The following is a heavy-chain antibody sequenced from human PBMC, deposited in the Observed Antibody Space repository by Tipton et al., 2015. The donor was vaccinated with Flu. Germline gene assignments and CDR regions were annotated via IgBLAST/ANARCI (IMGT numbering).Heavy chain of an antibody. D-gene: IGHD1-1*01. Sequence: SLRLSCAVSGFTVSSNYMSWVRQAPGKGLEWVSVIYSGGSTYYADSVKGRFTISRDNNKNTLYLEMNSLRAEDTAVYYCARDRRAEAGTEYYFDYWGQGTLVTVSS. CDR1: GFTVSSNY. V-gene: IGHV3-53*01. CDR3: ARDRRAEAGTEYYFDY. J-gene: IGHJ4*02. CDR2: IYSGGST.